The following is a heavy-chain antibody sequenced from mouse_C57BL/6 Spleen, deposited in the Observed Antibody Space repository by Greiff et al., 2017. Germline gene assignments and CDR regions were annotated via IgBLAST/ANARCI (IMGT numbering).Heavy chain of an antibody. CDR2: IDPETGGT. CDR1: GYTFTDYE. J-gene: IGHJ1*03. CDR3: TRRPGSSYYWYFDV. D-gene: IGHD1-1*01. V-gene: IGHV1-15*01. Sequence: QVQLKESGAELVRPGASVTLSCKASGYTFTDYEMHWVKQTPVHGLEWIGAIDPETGGTAYTQKFKGKAILTADKSSSTAYMEVRSLTSEDSAVYYCTRRPGSSYYWYFDVWGTGTTVTVSS.